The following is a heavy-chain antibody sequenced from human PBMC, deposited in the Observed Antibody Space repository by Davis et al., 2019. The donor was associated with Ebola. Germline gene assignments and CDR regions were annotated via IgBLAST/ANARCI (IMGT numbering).Heavy chain of an antibody. CDR1: GYSISDGYY. CDR3: ARARFNYNILDAFDV. J-gene: IGHJ3*01. V-gene: IGHV4-38-2*01. D-gene: IGHD4-11*01. CDR2: IYYSGST. Sequence: PSETLSLTCAVSGYSISDGYYWGWIRQPPGKGLEWIGSIYYSGSTYYNPSLKSRVTISVDTSKNQFSLKLSSVTAADTAVYYCARARFNYNILDAFDVWGHGTMVTVSS.